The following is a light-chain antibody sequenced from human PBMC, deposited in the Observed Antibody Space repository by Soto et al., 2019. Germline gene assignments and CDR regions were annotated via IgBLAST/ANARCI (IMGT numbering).Light chain of an antibody. CDR1: SNDVGGYNL. CDR3: CSHVGGSSPQWV. J-gene: IGLJ3*02. CDR2: EVN. Sequence: QSALTQPASVSGSPGQSITISCTGTSNDVGGYNLVSWFQQHPGKAPKLMISEVNKRPSGVSNRFSGSKSPNTASLTISGLQAEDEADYYCCSHVGGSSPQWVFGGGTKLTVL. V-gene: IGLV2-23*02.